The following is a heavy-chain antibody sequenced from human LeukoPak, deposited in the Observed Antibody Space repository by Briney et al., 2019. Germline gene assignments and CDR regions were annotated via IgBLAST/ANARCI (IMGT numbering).Heavy chain of an antibody. CDR1: GGSISSYY. J-gene: IGHJ1*01. Sequence: SETLSVTCTVSGGSISSYYWSWIRQPPGKGLEWIGYIYYSGSTNYNPSLKSRVTISVDTSKNQFSLKLSSVTAADTAVYYCARAVAVAGTGHFQHWGQGTLVTVSS. D-gene: IGHD6-19*01. CDR2: IYYSGST. V-gene: IGHV4-59*01. CDR3: ARAVAVAGTGHFQH.